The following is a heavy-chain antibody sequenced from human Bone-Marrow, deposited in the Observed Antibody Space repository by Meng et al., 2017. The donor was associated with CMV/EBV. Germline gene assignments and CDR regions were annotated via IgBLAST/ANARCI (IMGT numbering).Heavy chain of an antibody. CDR1: GFTFSSYW. Sequence: GGSLRLSCAASGFTFSSYWMSWVRQAPGKGLEWVANIKQDGSEKYYVDSVKGRFTISRDNAKNSLYLQMNSLRAEDTAVYYCARDVTVVVPAAISANYYYYGMDVWGQGTTVTVSS. CDR3: ARDVTVVVPAAISANYYYYGMDV. D-gene: IGHD2-2*02. CDR2: IKQDGSEK. V-gene: IGHV3-7*01. J-gene: IGHJ6*02.